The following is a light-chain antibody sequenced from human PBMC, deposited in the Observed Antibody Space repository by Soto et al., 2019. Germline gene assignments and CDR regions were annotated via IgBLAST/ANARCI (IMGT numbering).Light chain of an antibody. J-gene: IGKJ1*01. CDR1: QTISSW. CDR2: DAS. V-gene: IGKV1-5*01. Sequence: DIQMTQPPSTLSGSLGEGVTITCRASQTISSWLAWYQQKPGKAPKVLIYDASSLQSGVPSRFSGSGSGTEFTLTISSLQPEDFAIYYCQQYNSYSPWTFGQGTKVDIK. CDR3: QQYNSYSPWT.